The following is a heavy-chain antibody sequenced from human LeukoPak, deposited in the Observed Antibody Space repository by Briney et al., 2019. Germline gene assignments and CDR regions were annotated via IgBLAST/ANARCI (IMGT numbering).Heavy chain of an antibody. CDR1: GGSISSGGYS. Sequence: SETLSLTCAVFGGSISSGGYSWSWIRQPPGKGLEWIGYIYHSGSTYYNPSLKSRVTISVDRSKNQFSLKLSSVTAADTAVYYCARELAKWGPLAPAFDIWGQGTMVTVSS. CDR2: IYHSGST. V-gene: IGHV4-30-2*01. CDR3: ARELAKWGPLAPAFDI. D-gene: IGHD1-26*01. J-gene: IGHJ3*02.